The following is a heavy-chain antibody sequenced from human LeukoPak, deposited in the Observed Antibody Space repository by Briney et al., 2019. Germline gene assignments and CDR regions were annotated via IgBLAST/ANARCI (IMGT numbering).Heavy chain of an antibody. D-gene: IGHD6-6*01. CDR3: ASDRPDVAARPPYYYYYMDV. CDR2: INPNSGGT. V-gene: IGHV1-2*02. Sequence: ASVTVSCKASGYTFTGYYMHWVRQAPGQGLEWMGWINPNSGGTNYAQKFQGRVTMTRDTSISTAYMELSRLRSDDTAVYYCASDRPDVAARPPYYYYYMDVWGKGTTVTVSS. CDR1: GYTFTGYY. J-gene: IGHJ6*03.